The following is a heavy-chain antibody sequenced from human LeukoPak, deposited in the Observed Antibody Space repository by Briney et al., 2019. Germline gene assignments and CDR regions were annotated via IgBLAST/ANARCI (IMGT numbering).Heavy chain of an antibody. D-gene: IGHD2-2*01. V-gene: IGHV3-21*01. Sequence: GGSLRLSCAASGFTFSSYSMNWVRQAPGKGLEWVSFISTSSSYIYYADSVKGRFTISRDNAKNSLYLQMNSLRAEDTAVYYCARTVGSSRFSFDYWGQGTLVTVSS. CDR3: ARTVGSSRFSFDY. CDR1: GFTFSSYS. J-gene: IGHJ4*02. CDR2: ISTSSSYI.